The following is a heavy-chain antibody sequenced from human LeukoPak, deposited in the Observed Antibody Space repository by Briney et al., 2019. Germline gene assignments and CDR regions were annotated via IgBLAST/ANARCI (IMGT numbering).Heavy chain of an antibody. D-gene: IGHD1-26*01. V-gene: IGHV3-53*01. Sequence: GGSLRLSCAASGFTVSSNYMSWVRQARGKGGEGVSVIYSGGSTYYADSVKGRFTISRDNSKNTLYLQMNSLRAEDTAVYYCARENRFELRGGAFDIWGQGIMVTVSS. CDR1: GFTVSSNY. CDR2: IYSGGST. J-gene: IGHJ3*02. CDR3: ARENRFELRGGAFDI.